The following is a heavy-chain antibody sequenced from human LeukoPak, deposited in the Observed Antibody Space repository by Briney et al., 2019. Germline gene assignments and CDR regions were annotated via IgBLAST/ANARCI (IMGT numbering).Heavy chain of an antibody. CDR3: ARDIYGGNWPNDY. J-gene: IGHJ4*02. CDR1: GFMFSSYW. V-gene: IGHV3-7*01. CDR2: IKQDGSEK. Sequence: PGGSLRLSCAASGFMFSSYWMSWVRQAPGKGLEWVANIKQDGSEKYYVDSVKGRFTISRDNAKNSLYLQMNSLRAEDTAVYYCARDIYGGNWPNDYWGQGTLVTVSS. D-gene: IGHD4-23*01.